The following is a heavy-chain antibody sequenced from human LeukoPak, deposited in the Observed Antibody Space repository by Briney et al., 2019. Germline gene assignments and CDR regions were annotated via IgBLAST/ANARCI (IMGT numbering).Heavy chain of an antibody. J-gene: IGHJ5*02. Sequence: GASVKVSCKASGYTFTGYYMHWVRQAPGQGLEWMGWINPNSGGTNYAQKFQGWATMTRDTSISTAYMELSRLRSDDTAVYYCARERGDYAGFWFDPWGQGTLVTVSS. D-gene: IGHD4-17*01. CDR1: GYTFTGYY. CDR2: INPNSGGT. V-gene: IGHV1-2*04. CDR3: ARERGDYAGFWFDP.